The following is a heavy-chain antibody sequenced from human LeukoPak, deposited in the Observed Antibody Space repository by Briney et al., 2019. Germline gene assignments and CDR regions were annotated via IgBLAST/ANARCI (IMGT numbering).Heavy chain of an antibody. V-gene: IGHV4-59*01. J-gene: IGHJ3*02. D-gene: IGHD3-9*01. CDR2: IYYSGTT. Sequence: SETLSLTCTVSGGSTSSYYWSWIRQPPGKGLEWIGYIYYSGTTNYNPSLKSRVTISVDTSKNQFSLKLSSVTAADTAVYYCARVRYDILTGYYGDAFDIWGQGTMVTVSS. CDR3: ARVRYDILTGYYGDAFDI. CDR1: GGSTSSYY.